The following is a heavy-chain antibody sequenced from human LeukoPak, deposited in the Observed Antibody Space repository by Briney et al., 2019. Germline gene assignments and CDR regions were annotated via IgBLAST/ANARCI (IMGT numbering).Heavy chain of an antibody. V-gene: IGHV4-34*01. CDR3: ARSSGSYGGFDY. CDR1: GGSFSGYY. CDR2: INHSGST. Sequence: SETLSLTCAVYGGSFSGYYWSWIRQPPGEGLEWIGEINHSGSTNYNPSLKSRVTISVDTSKNQFSLKLSSVTAADTAVYYCARSSGSYGGFDYWGQGTLVTVSS. J-gene: IGHJ4*02. D-gene: IGHD1-26*01.